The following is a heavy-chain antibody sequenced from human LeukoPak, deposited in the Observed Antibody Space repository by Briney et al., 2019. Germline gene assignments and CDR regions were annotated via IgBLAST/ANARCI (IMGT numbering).Heavy chain of an antibody. CDR3: ARESRYVSGYGHSDNAFDI. Sequence: GSVKVSCKASGYTFTSYYMHWVRQAPGQGLEWMGIINPSGGSTSYAQKFQGRVTMTRDTSTSTVYMELSSLRSEDTAVYYCARESRYVSGYGHSDNAFDIWGQGTMVTVSS. V-gene: IGHV1-46*01. D-gene: IGHD5-12*01. J-gene: IGHJ3*02. CDR2: INPSGGST. CDR1: GYTFTSYY.